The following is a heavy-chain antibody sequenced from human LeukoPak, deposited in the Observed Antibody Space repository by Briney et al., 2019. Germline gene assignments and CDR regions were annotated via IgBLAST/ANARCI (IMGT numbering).Heavy chain of an antibody. CDR1: GFTFSSYG. Sequence: GKSLRLSCAASGFTFSSYGMHWVRQAPGKGLEWVAVISYDGSNKYYADSVKGRLTISRDNSKNTLYLQMNSLRAEDTAVYYCAKDLGVVTAILNYWGQGTLVTVSS. V-gene: IGHV3-30*18. CDR3: AKDLGVVTAILNY. CDR2: ISYDGSNK. J-gene: IGHJ4*02. D-gene: IGHD2-21*02.